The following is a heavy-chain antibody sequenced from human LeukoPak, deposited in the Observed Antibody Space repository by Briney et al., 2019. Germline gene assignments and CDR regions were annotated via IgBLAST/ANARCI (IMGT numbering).Heavy chain of an antibody. D-gene: IGHD3-22*01. V-gene: IGHV4-59*08. CDR3: ARSSGYLFDP. CDR2: IYYSGSI. J-gene: IGHJ5*02. Sequence: SETLSLTCTVSGGSIRNYYWSWIRQPPGKGLEWIGYIYYSGSINYNPSLKSRVTISVDTSKNQFSLKLSSVSAADTAVYYCARSSGYLFDPWGQGILVTVSS. CDR1: GGSIRNYY.